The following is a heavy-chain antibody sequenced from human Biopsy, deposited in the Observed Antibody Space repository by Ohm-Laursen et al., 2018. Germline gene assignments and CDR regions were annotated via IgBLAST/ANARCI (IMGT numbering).Heavy chain of an antibody. D-gene: IGHD3-22*01. CDR1: GGPLSSYY. V-gene: IGHV4-4*07. J-gene: IGHJ3*02. Sequence: PSETLSLTCTVSGGPLSSYYWSWIRQPAGKGLEWIGRIYSSGSTNYNPSLKSRVTLSMDTSKRQFSLKLSFVTAADTAVYYCARWTPEYDSSRYYLDAFDIWGQGTKVTVSS. CDR3: ARWTPEYDSSRYYLDAFDI. CDR2: IYSSGST.